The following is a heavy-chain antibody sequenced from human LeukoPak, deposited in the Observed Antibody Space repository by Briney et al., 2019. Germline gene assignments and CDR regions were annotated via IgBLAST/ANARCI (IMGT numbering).Heavy chain of an antibody. D-gene: IGHD3-22*01. CDR1: GFTFTSSA. V-gene: IGHV1-58*02. CDR3: AAETYDSSGHYYFDY. CDR2: IVVGSGNT. Sequence: ASVKVSCKASGFTFTSSAMQWVRQARGQRLEWIGWIVVGSGNTNYAQKFQERVTITRDMSTSTAYMELSSLRSEDTAVYYCAAETYDSSGHYYFDYWGQGTLVTVSS. J-gene: IGHJ4*02.